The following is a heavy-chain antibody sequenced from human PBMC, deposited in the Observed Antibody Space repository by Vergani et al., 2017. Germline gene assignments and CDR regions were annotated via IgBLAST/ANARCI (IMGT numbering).Heavy chain of an antibody. Sequence: VELLESGGGLAKPGGSLRVSCSASGFRVTTYYMSWVRQAPGKGLEWGSVIKSDGRTSYAESVRCRSTISRDTSRNGVYLHMIILRVQDTGVYYCPISECRGATCNGHYFKLGGQGLLVTFSS. CDR1: GFRVTTYY. V-gene: IGHV3-66*02. CDR3: PISECRGATCNGHYFKL. CDR2: IKSDGRT. D-gene: IGHD2/OR15-2a*01. J-gene: IGHJ4*02.